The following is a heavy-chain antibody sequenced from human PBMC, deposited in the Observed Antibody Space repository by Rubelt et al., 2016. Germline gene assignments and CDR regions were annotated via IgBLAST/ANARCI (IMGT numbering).Heavy chain of an antibody. Sequence: QLQLQESGPGLVKPSETLSLTCTVSGDSVSSNNYYWSWIRQPAGKGLEWIGRIHSSGSINYTPSLTSRVTMSVDTSKNHFPLKLTSVTAADTAVYYCAAYRNSWAPFDYWGQGTLVTVSS. J-gene: IGHJ4*02. V-gene: IGHV4-61*02. D-gene: IGHD6-19*01. CDR3: AAYRNSWAPFDY. CDR2: IHSSGSI. CDR1: GDSVSSNNYY.